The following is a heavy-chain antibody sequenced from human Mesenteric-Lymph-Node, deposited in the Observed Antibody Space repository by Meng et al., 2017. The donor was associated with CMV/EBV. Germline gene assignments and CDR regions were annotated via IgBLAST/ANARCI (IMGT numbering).Heavy chain of an antibody. V-gene: IGHV3-7*01. CDR1: GFTFSAYW. D-gene: IGHD2-21*02. J-gene: IGHJ3*01. CDR2: VKPDGSEK. CDR3: ARDLYVGDPAAFDL. Sequence: GGSLRLSCAASGFTFSAYWMTWVRQAPGKGLEWVANVKPDGSEKHYVDSVKGRFTISRENAKNSLYLQMSSLRVEDTAVYYCARDLYVGDPAAFDLWGQGTLVTVSS.